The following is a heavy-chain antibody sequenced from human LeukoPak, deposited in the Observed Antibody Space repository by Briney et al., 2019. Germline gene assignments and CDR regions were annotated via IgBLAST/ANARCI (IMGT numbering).Heavy chain of an antibody. CDR2: IYYTGAT. CDR3: ARAGYSYGTGYYFDY. Sequence: PSETLSLTCTVSGCSISSYYWSWIRLPPGKGLEWIGYIYYTGATYYNPSLKSRVTISLDTSKNQFSLKLSSVTAADAAVYYCARAGYSYGTGYYFDYWGQGALVTVSS. J-gene: IGHJ4*02. V-gene: IGHV4-59*01. CDR1: GCSISSYY. D-gene: IGHD5-18*01.